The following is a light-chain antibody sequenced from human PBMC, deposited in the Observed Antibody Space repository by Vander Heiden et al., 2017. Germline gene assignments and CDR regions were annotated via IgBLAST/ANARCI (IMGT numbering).Light chain of an antibody. Sequence: QSVLTQPPSASGTPGQKVTISCSESSSNIGGYTVNWHQQLPGTAPNLLIYSNNQRPSGVPDRFSGSKSGTSASLAISGLQSEDEADYYCAAWDDSLNGPYVFGTGTKVTVL. CDR2: SNN. V-gene: IGLV1-44*01. J-gene: IGLJ1*01. CDR3: AAWDDSLNGPYV. CDR1: SSNIGGYT.